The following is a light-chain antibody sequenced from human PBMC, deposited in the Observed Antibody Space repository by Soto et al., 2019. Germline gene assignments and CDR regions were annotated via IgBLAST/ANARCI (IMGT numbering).Light chain of an antibody. CDR1: QSISSF. Sequence: DIQMTQSPSSLSAFVGDRVTITCRASQSISSFLNWYQQKPGKAPKLLIYAASSLQSGVPSRFSGSGSGTDFTLTISSLQPEDSATYFCQQSYSTPFTFGPGTKVDIK. V-gene: IGKV1-39*01. J-gene: IGKJ3*01. CDR2: AAS. CDR3: QQSYSTPFT.